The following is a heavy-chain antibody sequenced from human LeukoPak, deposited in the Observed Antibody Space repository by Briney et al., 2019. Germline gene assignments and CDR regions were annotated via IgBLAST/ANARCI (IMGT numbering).Heavy chain of an antibody. D-gene: IGHD6-13*01. Sequence: SETLSLTCTVSGGSISSSSYYWGWIRQPPGKGLEWIGSIYYSGSTYYNPSLKSRVTISVDTSKNQFSLKLSSVTAADTAVYYCARDVSSSGTGRFDPWGQGTLVTVSS. CDR1: GGSISSSSYY. CDR2: IYYSGST. V-gene: IGHV4-39*07. CDR3: ARDVSSSGTGRFDP. J-gene: IGHJ5*02.